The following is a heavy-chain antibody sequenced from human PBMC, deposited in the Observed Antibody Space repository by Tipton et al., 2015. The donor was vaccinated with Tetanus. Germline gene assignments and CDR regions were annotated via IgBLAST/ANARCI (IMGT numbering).Heavy chain of an antibody. J-gene: IGHJ4*02. CDR3: ARDQARGARGWNYFAS. CDR2: IYESGDT. Sequence: TLSLTCTVSGASIRGGTFYWGWIRQPPGKGLEWIGSIYESGDTYYIPSLKSRVTISVDTSTNQFSLTLNSMAAADPAVYYCARDQARGARGWNYFASWGQGTLVTVSS. CDR1: GASIRGGTFY. D-gene: IGHD6-6*01. V-gene: IGHV4-39*07.